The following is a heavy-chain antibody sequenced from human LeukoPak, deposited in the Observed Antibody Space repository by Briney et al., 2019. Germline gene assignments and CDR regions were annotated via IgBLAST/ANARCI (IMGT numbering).Heavy chain of an antibody. CDR1: GYTFTGYY. CDR2: INPNSGGT. V-gene: IGHV1-2*02. J-gene: IGHJ3*02. D-gene: IGHD3-22*01. Sequence: ASVKVSCKASGYTFTGYYMHWVRQAPGQGLEWMGWINPNSGGTNYAQKFQGRVTMTRDTSISTAYMELSRPRSDDTAVYYCARSLYYYDSSGLHGAFDIWGQGTMVTVSS. CDR3: ARSLYYYDSSGLHGAFDI.